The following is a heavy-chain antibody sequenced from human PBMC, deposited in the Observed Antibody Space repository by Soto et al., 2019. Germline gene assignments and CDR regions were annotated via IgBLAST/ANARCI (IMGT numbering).Heavy chain of an antibody. CDR2: FDPEDGET. J-gene: IGHJ6*02. CDR1: GYTLTELS. V-gene: IGHV1-24*01. Sequence: GASVKVSCKVSGYTLTELSMHWVRQAPGKGLEWMGGFDPEDGETIYAQKFQGRVTMTEDTSTDTAYMELSSLRSEDTAVYYCATGNALRQNPYYDYVWGNYRYPILYYYYGMDVWGQGTTVTVSS. D-gene: IGHD3-16*02. CDR3: ATGNALRQNPYYDYVWGNYRYPILYYYYGMDV.